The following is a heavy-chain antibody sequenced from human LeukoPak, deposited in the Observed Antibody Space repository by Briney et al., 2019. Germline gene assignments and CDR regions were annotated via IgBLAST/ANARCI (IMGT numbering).Heavy chain of an antibody. CDR2: ISGSGGST. Sequence: GGSLRLSCAASGFTFSSFAMSWVRQAPGKGLEGVSAISGSGGSTYYADSVKGRFTIYRDNSKNTLYLQMNSLRAEDTAVYYCAKDRIITMIVVALDYWGQGTLVTVSS. J-gene: IGHJ4*02. CDR1: GFTFSSFA. D-gene: IGHD3-22*01. CDR3: AKDRIITMIVVALDY. V-gene: IGHV3-23*01.